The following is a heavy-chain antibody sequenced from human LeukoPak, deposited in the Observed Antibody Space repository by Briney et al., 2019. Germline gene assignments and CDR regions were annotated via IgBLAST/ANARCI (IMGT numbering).Heavy chain of an antibody. CDR1: GFIFSNYN. CDR2: IRYDRSNE. V-gene: IGHV3-30*02. J-gene: IGHJ4*02. D-gene: IGHD2-2*01. CDR3: AKGCSTTSCPYYFDY. Sequence: PGGSLRLSCAASGFIFSNYNMYWVRQAPGKGLEWVAFIRYDRSNEYYADSVKGRFTISRDNSKNTLNLQMNSLSADDTAVYYCAKGCSTTSCPYYFDYWGQGTLVTVSS.